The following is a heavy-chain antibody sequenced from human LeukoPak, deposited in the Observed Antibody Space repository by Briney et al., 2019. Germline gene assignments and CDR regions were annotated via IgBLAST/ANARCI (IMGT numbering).Heavy chain of an antibody. J-gene: IGHJ6*03. CDR3: ARAYYYGSGSSDYHMDV. Sequence: SETLSLTCTVSGGSISSSSYYWGWIRQPPGKGLEWIGSIYYSGSTYYNPSLRSRVTISVDTSKKQFSLKLSSVTAADTAVYYCARAYYYGSGSSDYHMDVWGKGTTVTVSS. D-gene: IGHD3-10*01. CDR2: IYYSGST. V-gene: IGHV4-39*01. CDR1: GGSISSSSYY.